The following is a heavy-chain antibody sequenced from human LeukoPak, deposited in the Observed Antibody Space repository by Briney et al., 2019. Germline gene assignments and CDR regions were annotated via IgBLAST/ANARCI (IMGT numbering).Heavy chain of an antibody. CDR1: GGSISSYY. D-gene: IGHD3-16*01. J-gene: IGHJ3*02. CDR2: IYYSGST. V-gene: IGHV4-59*01. CDR3: ARDRRGNAFDI. Sequence: RTSETLSLTCTVSGGSISSYYWSWVRQPPGKGLEWVGYIYYSGSTNYNPSLKSRVTISVDTSKNQFSLKLSSVTAADTAVYYCARDRRGNAFDIWGQGTMVTVSS.